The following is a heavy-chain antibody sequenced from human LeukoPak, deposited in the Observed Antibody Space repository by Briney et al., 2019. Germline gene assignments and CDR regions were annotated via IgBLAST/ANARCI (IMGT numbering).Heavy chain of an antibody. J-gene: IGHJ4*02. CDR2: IRYDGSNK. V-gene: IGHV3-30*02. CDR1: GSTFSSYG. Sequence: PGGSLRLSCAASGSTFSSYGMHWVRQAPGKGLEWVAFIRYDGSNKYYADSVKGRFTISRDNSKNTLYLQMNSLRAEDTAVYYCAKSVAIAAAGSFFDYWGQGTLVTVSS. CDR3: AKSVAIAAAGSFFDY. D-gene: IGHD6-13*01.